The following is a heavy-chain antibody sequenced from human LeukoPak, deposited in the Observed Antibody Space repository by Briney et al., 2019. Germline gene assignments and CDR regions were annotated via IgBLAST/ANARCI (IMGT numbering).Heavy chain of an antibody. J-gene: IGHJ4*02. Sequence: ASVKVSCKASGYTFTTYGISWVRQAPGQGLEWMGWISGYNGNTNYAQKFQGRVTMTTDTSTTTAYMDVRSLRSDDTAVYYCARGSIVGATFDYFDYWGQGTLVTVSS. V-gene: IGHV1-18*01. CDR2: ISGYNGNT. CDR3: ARGSIVGATFDYFDY. CDR1: GYTFTTYG. D-gene: IGHD1-26*01.